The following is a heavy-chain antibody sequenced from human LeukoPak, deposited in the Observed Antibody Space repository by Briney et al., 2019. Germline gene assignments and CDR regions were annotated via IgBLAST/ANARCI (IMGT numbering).Heavy chain of an antibody. Sequence: PGGSLRLSCAASGFTVSSNYMSWVRQAPRKGLEWVSVIYSGGSTYYADSVKGRFTISRDNSKNTLYLQMNSLRAEDTAVYYCARVIALRNYYGSGSYYNDAYYFDYWGQGTLVTVSS. V-gene: IGHV3-53*01. J-gene: IGHJ4*02. CDR3: ARVIALRNYYGSGSYYNDAYYFDY. CDR1: GFTVSSNY. D-gene: IGHD3-10*01. CDR2: IYSGGST.